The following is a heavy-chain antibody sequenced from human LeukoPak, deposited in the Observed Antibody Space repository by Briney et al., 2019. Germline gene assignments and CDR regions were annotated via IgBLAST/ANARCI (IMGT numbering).Heavy chain of an antibody. V-gene: IGHV3-23*01. Sequence: GGSLRLSCAASAFTFSSYAMNWVRQAPGKGLEWVSGISGGGGSTYYADSVKGRFTISRDNFRNTLSLQMSSLRAEDTALYYCAKGVVGDDNWGQGTLVTVSS. D-gene: IGHD2-2*01. CDR2: ISGGGGST. CDR1: AFTFSSYA. CDR3: AKGVVGDDN. J-gene: IGHJ4*02.